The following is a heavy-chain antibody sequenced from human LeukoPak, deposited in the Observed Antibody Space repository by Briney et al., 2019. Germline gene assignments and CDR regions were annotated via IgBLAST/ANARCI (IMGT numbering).Heavy chain of an antibody. CDR1: GFTFSDYY. V-gene: IGHV3-23*01. J-gene: IGHJ6*03. CDR2: ISGSGGST. D-gene: IGHD3-3*01. CDR3: AKDGHYDFWSGSPNMDV. Sequence: GGSLRLSCAASGFTFSDYYMSWIRQAPGKGLEWVSAISGSGGSTYYADSVKGRFTISRDNSKNTLYLQMNSLRAEDTAVYYCAKDGHYDFWSGSPNMDVWGKGTTVTVSS.